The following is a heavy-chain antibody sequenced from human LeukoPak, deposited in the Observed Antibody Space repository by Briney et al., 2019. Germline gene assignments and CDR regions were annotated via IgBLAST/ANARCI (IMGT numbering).Heavy chain of an antibody. CDR1: GYTFTSYY. J-gene: IGHJ6*02. CDR2: INPSGGST. V-gene: IGHV1-46*01. CDR3: ARGGMVRGVIPYYYYYGMDV. D-gene: IGHD3-10*01. Sequence: ASVKVSCKASGYTFTSYYMHWVRQAPGQGLEWMGIINPSGGSTSYAQKFQGRVTMTRNTSISTAYVELSSLRSEDTAVYYCARGGMVRGVIPYYYYYGMDVWGQGTTVTVSS.